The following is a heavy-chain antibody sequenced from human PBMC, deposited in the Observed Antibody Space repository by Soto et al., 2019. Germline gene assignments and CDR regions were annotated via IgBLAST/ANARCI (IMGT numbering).Heavy chain of an antibody. Sequence: QVQLVQSGAEVKKPGASVKVSCKASGYTFTSYYMHWVRQAPGQGLEWMGIINPSGGSTSYAQKFQGRVSMTRDTSTSTVYMELSSLRSEDTAVYYCASGFSGYAGDYWGQGTLVTVSS. V-gene: IGHV1-46*01. D-gene: IGHD5-12*01. CDR3: ASGFSGYAGDY. J-gene: IGHJ4*02. CDR1: GYTFTSYY. CDR2: INPSGGST.